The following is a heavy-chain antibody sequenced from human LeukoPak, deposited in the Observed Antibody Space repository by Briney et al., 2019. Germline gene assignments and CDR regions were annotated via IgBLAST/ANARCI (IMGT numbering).Heavy chain of an antibody. V-gene: IGHV1-69*01. J-gene: IGHJ5*02. D-gene: IGHD2-2*01. CDR2: IIPIFGTA. Sequence: GSSVKVSCKASGGTFSSYAISWVRQAPGQGLEWMGGIIPIFGTANYAQKFQGRVTITADESTSTAYMELSSLRSEDTAVYYCARNPCSSTSCFNWFDPWGQGTLVTVSS. CDR3: ARNPCSSTSCFNWFDP. CDR1: GGTFSSYA.